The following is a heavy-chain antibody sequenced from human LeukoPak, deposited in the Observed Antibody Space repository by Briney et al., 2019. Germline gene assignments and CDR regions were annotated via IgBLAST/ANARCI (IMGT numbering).Heavy chain of an antibody. J-gene: IGHJ6*04. CDR3: VRESDFWSGPGIGRPLDV. CDR2: IKEDGSEK. Sequence: GGSLRLSCAASGFIFTDYWMYWVRQAPGKGLAWVANIKEDGSEKNYVDSVKGRFTISRDNAKNSVYLQMNSLRVEDTAVYYCVRESDFWSGPGIGRPLDVWGNGTTVTVSS. D-gene: IGHD3-3*01. V-gene: IGHV3-7*01. CDR1: GFIFTDYW.